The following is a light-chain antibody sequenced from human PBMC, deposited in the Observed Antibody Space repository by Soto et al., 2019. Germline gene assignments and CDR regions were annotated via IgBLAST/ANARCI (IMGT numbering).Light chain of an antibody. J-gene: IGKJ1*01. V-gene: IGKV3-20*01. CDR1: QRVDNNY. CDR2: AAS. Sequence: EIVFTDSPYTLALSPGEGATLFCRASQRVDNNYLAWYQQKPGQAPRPLIYAASSRAPGVPDRFRGSGSGTDFTLTISRLEPEDFAVYYCQQYGSSPPTFGQGTKVDIK. CDR3: QQYGSSPPT.